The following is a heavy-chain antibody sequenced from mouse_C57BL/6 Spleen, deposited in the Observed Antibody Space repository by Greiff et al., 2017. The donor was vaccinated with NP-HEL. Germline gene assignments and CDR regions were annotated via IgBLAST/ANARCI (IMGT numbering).Heavy chain of an antibody. D-gene: IGHD2-14*01. J-gene: IGHJ3*01. CDR1: GYAFTNYL. V-gene: IGHV1-54*01. CDR3: AKGGAYDGVAY. Sequence: VQLQQSGAELVRPGTSVKVSCKASGYAFTNYLIEWVKQRPGQGLEWIGVINPGSGGTNYNEKFKGKATLTADKSSSTAYMQLSSLTSEDSAVYFCAKGGAYDGVAYWGQRTLVTVSA. CDR2: INPGSGGT.